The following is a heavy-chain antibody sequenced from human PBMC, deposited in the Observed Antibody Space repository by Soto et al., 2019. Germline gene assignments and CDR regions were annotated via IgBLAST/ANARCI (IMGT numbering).Heavy chain of an antibody. Sequence: QVQLVQSGAEVKKPGSSVKVSCKASGGTFSSYAISWVRQAPGQGLEWMGGIIPIFGTANYAQKFEGRVTITADKSTSTAYMELSSLRSEDTAVYYCARKGVGWNGKAGFDYWGQGTMVTVSS. V-gene: IGHV1-69*06. CDR3: ARKGVGWNGKAGFDY. CDR2: IIPIFGTA. J-gene: IGHJ4*02. CDR1: GGTFSSYA. D-gene: IGHD1-1*01.